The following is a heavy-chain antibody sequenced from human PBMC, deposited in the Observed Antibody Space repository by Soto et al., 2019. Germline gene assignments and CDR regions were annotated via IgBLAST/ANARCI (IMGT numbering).Heavy chain of an antibody. J-gene: IGHJ4*02. CDR1: GFTFSSYA. D-gene: IGHD1-26*01. CDR3: EEELTVGLYRPFDC. CDR2: IDGSGGST. V-gene: IGHV3-23*01. Sequence: GVSLRLSCAASGFTFSSYAMSWLRLPPGKGLEWVSAIDGSGGSTNYADSVKGRLTISRDNSRNTLFLQMNSMRDEDTDVYYCEEELTVGLYRPFDCWGQGTLVTVSS.